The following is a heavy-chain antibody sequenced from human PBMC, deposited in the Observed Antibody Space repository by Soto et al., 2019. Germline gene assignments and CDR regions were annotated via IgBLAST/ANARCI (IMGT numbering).Heavy chain of an antibody. Sequence: PSETLSLTCAVYGGSFSGYYWSWIRQPPGKGLEWIGEINHTGSTNYSPSLKSRVTISVDTSKNQFTLQLSSVTVADTAVYYCATSYGNAWYTYWGQGTQVTV. CDR2: INHTGST. D-gene: IGHD6-13*01. J-gene: IGHJ4*02. CDR3: ATSYGNAWYTY. CDR1: GGSFSGYY. V-gene: IGHV4-34*01.